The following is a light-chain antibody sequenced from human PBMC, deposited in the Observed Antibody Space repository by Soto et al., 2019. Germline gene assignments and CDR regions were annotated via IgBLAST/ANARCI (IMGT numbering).Light chain of an antibody. V-gene: IGKV3-15*01. CDR2: GAS. J-gene: IGKJ1*01. Sequence: EIEMTQSPATLSVSPGERATLSCRASQSVSSNLAWYQQKPGQAPRLLIYGASTRATGIPARFSGSGSGTEFSLTISSLQSEDFAVYYCKQYNSWPTWTFGQGTKVDIK. CDR3: KQYNSWPTWT. CDR1: QSVSSN.